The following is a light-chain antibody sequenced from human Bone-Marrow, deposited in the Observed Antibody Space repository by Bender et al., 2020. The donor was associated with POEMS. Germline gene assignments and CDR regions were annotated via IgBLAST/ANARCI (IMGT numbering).Light chain of an antibody. CDR1: KLGEKY. J-gene: IGLJ1*01. Sequence: YELTQPPSLSVSPGQTASITCSGNKLGEKYACWYQQKPGQSPLLVIYQDNKRPSGIPERFSGSNSGNTATLAISGLRSEDEADYYCAAWDDSLTGCVFGTGTKVTVL. CDR2: QDN. CDR3: AAWDDSLTGCV. V-gene: IGLV3-1*01.